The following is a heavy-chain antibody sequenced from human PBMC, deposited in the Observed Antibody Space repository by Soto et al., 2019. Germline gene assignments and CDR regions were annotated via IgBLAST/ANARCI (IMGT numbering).Heavy chain of an antibody. V-gene: IGHV4-31*11. Sequence: QLQLQESGPGLVKPSQTLSLTCAVSGGSISNGGYYWSWIRQHPGKGLEWSGSIYFSGSTYYNPSLNSRITLSVARTKNQFSLKLSSVTAADKALYYCAGDSNSQQPNHRCGGGYMDVGGKGTTDTVS. CDR3: AGDSNSQQPNHRCGGGYMDV. J-gene: IGHJ6*03. CDR1: GGSISNGGYY. CDR2: IYFSGST. D-gene: IGHD3-16*01.